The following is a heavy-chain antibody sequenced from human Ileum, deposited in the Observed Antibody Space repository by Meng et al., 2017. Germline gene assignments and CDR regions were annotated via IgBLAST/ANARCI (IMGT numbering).Heavy chain of an antibody. J-gene: IGHJ4*02. CDR3: ASSTSGPELNY. CDR2: IYQVGSA. D-gene: IGHD2/OR15-2a*01. Sequence: HLQLQESGSGLVTSSQTLSLTCTVSGGSISSSAYSWTWIRQPPGKGLEWIGYIYQVGSANYNPSLKRRVTIFVDTSKNQFSLKLTSVTAADTAVYYCASSTSGPELNYWGQRTLVTVSS. CDR1: GGSISSSAYS. V-gene: IGHV4-30-2*01.